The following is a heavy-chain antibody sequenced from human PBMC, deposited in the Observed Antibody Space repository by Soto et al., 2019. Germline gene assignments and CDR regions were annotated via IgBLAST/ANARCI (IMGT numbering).Heavy chain of an antibody. Sequence: PGGSLRLSCAASGFTFSSYAMSWVRQAPGKGLEWVSAISGSGGSTYYADSVKGRFTISRDNSKNTLYLQMNSLRAEDTAVYYCAKIPFRLPLQYMDVWGKWTTVTVSS. D-gene: IGHD3-3*02. J-gene: IGHJ6*03. CDR2: ISGSGGST. V-gene: IGHV3-23*01. CDR3: AKIPFRLPLQYMDV. CDR1: GFTFSSYA.